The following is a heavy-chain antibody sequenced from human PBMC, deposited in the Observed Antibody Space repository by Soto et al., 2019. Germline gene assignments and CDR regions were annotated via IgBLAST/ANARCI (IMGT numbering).Heavy chain of an antibody. CDR1: GFSLSTSGVG. V-gene: IGHV2-5*02. CDR2: IYWDDDK. J-gene: IGHJ4*02. CDR3: AHLPWKQLWPRAPVVY. Sequence: SGPTLVNPTQTLTLTCTFSGFSLSTSGVGVGWIRQPPGKALEWLGIIYWDDDKRYRPSLKSRLAITKDTSKNQLVLTMTNMDPVDTATYYCAHLPWKQLWPRAPVVYWGQGTPVTVSS. D-gene: IGHD5-18*01.